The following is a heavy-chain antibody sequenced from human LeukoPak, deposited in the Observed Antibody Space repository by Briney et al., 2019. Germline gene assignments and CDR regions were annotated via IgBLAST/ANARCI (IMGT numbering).Heavy chain of an antibody. CDR1: GFTFSSYA. J-gene: IGHJ4*02. Sequence: PGGSLRLPCAASGFTFSSYAMSWVRQAPGKGLEWVSAISGSGGSTYCADSVKGRFTISRDNSKNTLYLQMNSLRAEDTAVYYCAKDRTVVVTPTVWFDYWGQGTLVTVSS. D-gene: IGHD2-21*02. CDR3: AKDRTVVVTPTVWFDY. V-gene: IGHV3-23*01. CDR2: ISGSGGST.